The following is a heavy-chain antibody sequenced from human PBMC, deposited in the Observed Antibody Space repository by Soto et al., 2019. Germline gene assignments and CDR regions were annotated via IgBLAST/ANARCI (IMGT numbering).Heavy chain of an antibody. Sequence: ASVKVSCKASGGTFSSYAISWVRQAPGQGLEWMGGIIPIFGIANYAQKFQGRVTITADKSTSTAYMELSSLRSEDTAVYYCALVVVAATPDLSYYYYGMDVWGQGTTVTVSS. J-gene: IGHJ6*02. CDR2: IIPIFGIA. CDR3: ALVVVAATPDLSYYYYGMDV. CDR1: GGTFSSYA. V-gene: IGHV1-69*10. D-gene: IGHD2-15*01.